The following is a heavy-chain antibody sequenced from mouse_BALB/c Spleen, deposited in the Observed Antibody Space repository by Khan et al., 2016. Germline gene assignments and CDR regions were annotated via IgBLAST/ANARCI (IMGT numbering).Heavy chain of an antibody. Sequence: QVQLKESGPGLVAPSQSLSITCTVSGFSLTSYDISWIRQPPGKGLEWLGVIWTGGGTNYNSAFMSRLSISKDNSKSQVFLKMSSLQTDDTAIYYCVRTSSSYGYFDVWGAGTTVTVSS. CDR1: GFSLTSYD. CDR3: VRTSSSYGYFDV. CDR2: IWTGGGT. D-gene: IGHD1-1*01. V-gene: IGHV2-9-2*01. J-gene: IGHJ1*01.